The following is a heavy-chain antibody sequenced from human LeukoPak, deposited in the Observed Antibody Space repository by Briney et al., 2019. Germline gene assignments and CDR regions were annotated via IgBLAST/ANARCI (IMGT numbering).Heavy chain of an antibody. D-gene: IGHD4-23*01. CDR2: ISGSGGTT. J-gene: IGHJ4*02. V-gene: IGHV3-23*01. Sequence: GGSLRLSCAASGFTFSDYDMTWVRQAPGKGLEWVSAISGSGGTTYYADSVKGRFTISRDNSKNTLYLQMNSLRAEDTAIYFCAKRWQGNSRALDYWGQGTLGTVS. CDR1: GFTFSDYD. CDR3: AKRWQGNSRALDY.